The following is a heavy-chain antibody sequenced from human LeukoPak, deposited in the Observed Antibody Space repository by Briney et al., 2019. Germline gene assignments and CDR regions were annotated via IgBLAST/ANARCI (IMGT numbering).Heavy chain of an antibody. Sequence: GRSLRLSCAASGFTFSNYGMHWVRQAPGKGREWVAVILYDGSNKYYADSVKGRFTISRDNSKNTLCLQMNSLRAEDTAVYYCAKAAGGATSLFDYWGQGTLVTVSS. CDR3: AKAAGGATSLFDY. V-gene: IGHV3-30*18. CDR2: ILYDGSNK. CDR1: GFTFSNYG. J-gene: IGHJ4*02. D-gene: IGHD1-26*01.